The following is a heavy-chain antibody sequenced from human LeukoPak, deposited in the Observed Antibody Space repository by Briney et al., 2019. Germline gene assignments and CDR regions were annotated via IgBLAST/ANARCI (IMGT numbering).Heavy chain of an antibody. CDR3: ARRERELSDY. CDR2: INPNSGGT. CDR1: GYTFTGYY. D-gene: IGHD1-26*01. J-gene: IGHJ4*02. Sequence: ASVKVSCKASGYTFTGYYMHWVRQAPGQGLEWMGWINPNSGGTNYAQKFQGRVTMTTDTSTSTAHMELRSLRSDDTAVYYCARRERELSDYWGQGTLVTVSS. V-gene: IGHV1-2*02.